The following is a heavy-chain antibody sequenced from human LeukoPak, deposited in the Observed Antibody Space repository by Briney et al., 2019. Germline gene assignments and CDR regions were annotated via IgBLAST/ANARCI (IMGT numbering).Heavy chain of an antibody. Sequence: SETLSLTCTVSGGSFSSYYWSWMRQPPGKGLEWIGYIYYSGSTNYNPSLKSRVTISVDTSKNQFSLKLSSVTAADTAVYYCARGLIAAPTICDYWGQGTLVTVSS. CDR3: ARGLIAAPTICDY. CDR2: IYYSGST. J-gene: IGHJ4*02. CDR1: GGSFSSYY. V-gene: IGHV4-59*01. D-gene: IGHD6-13*01.